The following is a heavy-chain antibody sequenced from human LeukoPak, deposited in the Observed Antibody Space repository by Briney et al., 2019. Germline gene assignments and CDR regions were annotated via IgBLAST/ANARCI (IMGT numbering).Heavy chain of an antibody. V-gene: IGHV3-9*03. D-gene: IGHD2-15*01. J-gene: IGHJ4*02. CDR2: INWNSGTI. Sequence: SGGSLRLSCAASGFIFDDYAMHWVRQATGKGLEWVSGINWNSGTIGYADSVKGRFTISRDNAKNSLYLQMNSLRADDMAFYYCARDRFRYCSGAYCSHFEFWGQGTLVSVSS. CDR1: GFIFDDYA. CDR3: ARDRFRYCSGAYCSHFEF.